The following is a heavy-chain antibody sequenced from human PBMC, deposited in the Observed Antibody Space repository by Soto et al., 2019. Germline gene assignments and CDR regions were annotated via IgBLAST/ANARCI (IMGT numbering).Heavy chain of an antibody. D-gene: IGHD3-10*02. CDR2: IKQDGSEK. CDR1: GFTFSSYW. CDR3: TRDTLFGEFSPPYYYYMDV. J-gene: IGHJ6*03. Sequence: GGSLKLSCTASGFTFSSYWMSWVRQAPGKGLEWVANIKQDGSEKYYVDSVEGRFTISRDNAQNALYVQMNSLRAEDTAVYYCTRDTLFGEFSPPYYYYMDVWGKGTTVTVSS. V-gene: IGHV3-7*01.